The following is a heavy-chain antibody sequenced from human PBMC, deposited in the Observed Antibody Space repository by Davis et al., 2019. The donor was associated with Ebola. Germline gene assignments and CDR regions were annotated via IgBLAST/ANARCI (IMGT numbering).Heavy chain of an antibody. D-gene: IGHD1-7*01. V-gene: IGHV4-34*01. CDR1: GGSFSGYY. J-gene: IGHJ4*02. CDR3: ARVWNYVCFDY. CDR2: INHSGST. Sequence: SETLSLTCAVYGGSFSGYYWSWIRQPPGKGLEWIGEINHSGSTNYNPSLKSRVTISVDTSKNQFSLKLSSVTAADTAVYYCARVWNYVCFDYWGQGNLVTVSS.